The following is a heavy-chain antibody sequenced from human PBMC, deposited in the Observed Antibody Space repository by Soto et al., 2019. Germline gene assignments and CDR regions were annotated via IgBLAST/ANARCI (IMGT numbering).Heavy chain of an antibody. CDR2: IKSKTDGGTT. CDR1: GFTFSNAW. Sequence: GGSLRLSCAASGFTFSNAWMSWVRQAPGKGLEWVGRIKSKTDGGTTDYAAPVKGRFTISRDNSKNTLYLQMNSLRAEDTAVYYCAKPLGYCSGGSCYHQDAFDIWGQGTMVTVS. CDR3: AKPLGYCSGGSCYHQDAFDI. V-gene: IGHV3-15*01. J-gene: IGHJ3*02. D-gene: IGHD2-15*01.